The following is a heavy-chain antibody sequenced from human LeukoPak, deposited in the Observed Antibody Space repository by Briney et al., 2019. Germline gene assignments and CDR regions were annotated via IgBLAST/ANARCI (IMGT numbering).Heavy chain of an antibody. V-gene: IGHV3-48*04. J-gene: IGHJ6*02. CDR2: ISSSSSTI. CDR3: GKDISAGGMDV. Sequence: GGSLRLSCAASGFTFSSYNLNWVRQAPGKGLEWVSYISSSSSTIYYADSVKGRFTISRDNAKNSLYLQMNSLRAEDTAVYYCGKDISAGGMDVWGQGTTVTVSS. CDR1: GFTFSSYN. D-gene: IGHD3-10*01.